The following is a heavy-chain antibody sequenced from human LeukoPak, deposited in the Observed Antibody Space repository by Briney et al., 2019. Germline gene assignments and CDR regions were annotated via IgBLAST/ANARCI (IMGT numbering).Heavy chain of an antibody. D-gene: IGHD3-9*01. CDR1: GFTFSSYA. CDR2: ISGSGGST. CDR3: AKGSGGVLRYFDWLLAEGFFDY. V-gene: IGHV3-23*01. Sequence: PGGSLRLSCAASGFTFSSYAMGWVRQAPGKGLEWVSAISGSGGSTYYADSVKGRFTISRDNSKNTLYLQMNSLRAEDTAVYYCAKGSGGVLRYFDWLLAEGFFDYWGQGTLVTVSS. J-gene: IGHJ4*02.